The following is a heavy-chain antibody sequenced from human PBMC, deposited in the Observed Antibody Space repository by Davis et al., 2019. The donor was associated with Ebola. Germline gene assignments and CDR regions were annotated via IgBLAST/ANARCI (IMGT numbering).Heavy chain of an antibody. J-gene: IGHJ3*02. V-gene: IGHV3-23*01. D-gene: IGHD1-26*01. CDR2: ISGSGGST. CDR3: ANDKWAFDI. CDR1: GFTFSSYA. Sequence: GESLKISCAASGFTFSSYAMSWVRQAPGKGLEWVSAISGSGGSTYYADSVKGRFTISRDNSKNTLYLQMNSLRAEDTAVYYCANDKWAFDIWGQGTMVTVSS.